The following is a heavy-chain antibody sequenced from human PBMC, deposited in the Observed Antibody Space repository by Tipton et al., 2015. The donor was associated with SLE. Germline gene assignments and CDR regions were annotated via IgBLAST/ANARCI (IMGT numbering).Heavy chain of an antibody. Sequence: RSLRLSCAASGFTFSSCVFHWVRQAPGKGLEWVALISFDVSNKHYADSVKGRFTISRDNSKNTLYLQMNSLRAEDTAVYYCAKDGGSYQGEFDYWGQGTLVTVSS. CDR2: ISFDVSNK. CDR1: GFTFSSCV. V-gene: IGHV3-30*04. J-gene: IGHJ4*02. D-gene: IGHD1-26*01. CDR3: AKDGGSYQGEFDY.